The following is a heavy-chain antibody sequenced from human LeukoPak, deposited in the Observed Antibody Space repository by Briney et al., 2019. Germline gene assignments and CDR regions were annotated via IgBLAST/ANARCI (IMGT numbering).Heavy chain of an antibody. CDR3: AREYQLRMDV. D-gene: IGHD2-2*01. CDR2: IYYSGST. CDR1: GGSISSYY. V-gene: IGHV4-59*01. Sequence: SETLSLTCTVSGGSISSYYWSWIRQPPGKGLEWIGYIYYSGSTNYNPSLKSRVTISVDTSKNQFSLKLSSVTAADTAVYYCAREYQLRMDVWGQGTTVTVSS. J-gene: IGHJ6*02.